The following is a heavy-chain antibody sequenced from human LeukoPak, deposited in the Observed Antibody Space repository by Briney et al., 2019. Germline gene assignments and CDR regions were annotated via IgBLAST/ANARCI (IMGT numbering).Heavy chain of an antibody. D-gene: IGHD3-3*01. J-gene: IGHJ5*02. V-gene: IGHV3-23*01. CDR1: GFTCSSYA. Sequence: PGGSLRLSCAASGFTCSSYAMSWVRQAPGKGLEGVSDISGSGGSTYYADSVKGRFTISRDNSKNTLYLQMNSLRAEDTAVYYCATVAYYDFWSGYYGGLDPWGQGALVTVSS. CDR2: ISGSGGST. CDR3: ATVAYYDFWSGYYGGLDP.